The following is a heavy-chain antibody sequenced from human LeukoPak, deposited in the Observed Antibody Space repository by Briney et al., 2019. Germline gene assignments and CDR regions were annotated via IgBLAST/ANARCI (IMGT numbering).Heavy chain of an antibody. CDR1: GFIFSNYG. CDR2: INQDGGEI. CDR3: VRAHHPGGWFDP. V-gene: IGHV3-7*04. J-gene: IGHJ5*02. Sequence: GESLRLSCAASGFIFSNYGMHWVRQAPGKGLEWVASINQDGGEIHYVDSVKGRFTISRDNAKNSLYLQMNSLTAEDTAVHYCVRAHHPGGWFDPWGQGTLVTVSS. D-gene: IGHD3-10*01.